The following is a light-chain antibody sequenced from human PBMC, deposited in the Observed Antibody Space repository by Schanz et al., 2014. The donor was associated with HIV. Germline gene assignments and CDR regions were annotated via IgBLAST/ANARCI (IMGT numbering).Light chain of an antibody. J-gene: IGKJ1*01. CDR2: GAS. Sequence: EIVLTQSPGTLSLFLGERATLSCRASQTVSNGYLAWYQQKSGQAPRLLIYGASTRATGIPARFSGSGSGTEFTLTISSLQSEDFAVYSCQQYNSWPRTFGQGTKVEIK. V-gene: IGKV3-15*01. CDR3: QQYNSWPRT. CDR1: QTVSNGY.